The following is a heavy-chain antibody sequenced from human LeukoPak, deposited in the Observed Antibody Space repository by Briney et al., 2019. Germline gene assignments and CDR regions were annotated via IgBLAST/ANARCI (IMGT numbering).Heavy chain of an antibody. D-gene: IGHD6-13*01. Sequence: PSETLSLTCAVSGYSISSGYYWGWIRQPPGKGLEWIGSIYYSGSTYYNPSLKSRVTISVDTSKNQFSLKLSSVTAADTAVYYCARTASRGIAAAPWGQGTLVTVSS. CDR1: GYSISSGYY. V-gene: IGHV4-38-2*01. J-gene: IGHJ5*02. CDR2: IYYSGST. CDR3: ARTASRGIAAAP.